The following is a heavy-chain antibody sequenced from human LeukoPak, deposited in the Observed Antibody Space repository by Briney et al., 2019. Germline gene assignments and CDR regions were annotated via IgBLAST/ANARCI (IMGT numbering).Heavy chain of an antibody. CDR1: GGSISSYY. Sequence: SETLSLTCTVSGGSISSYYWSWIRQPAGKGLEWIGRIYTSGSTNYNPSLKSRVTISVDTSRNQFSLKLSSVTAADTAVYYCARVPAKWMRLHYMNVWGKGTTVTVSS. J-gene: IGHJ6*03. CDR2: IYTSGST. D-gene: IGHD2-15*01. CDR3: ARVPAKWMRLHYMNV. V-gene: IGHV4-4*07.